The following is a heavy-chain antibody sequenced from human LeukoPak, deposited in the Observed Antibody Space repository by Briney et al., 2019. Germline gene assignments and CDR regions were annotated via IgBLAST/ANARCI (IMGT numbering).Heavy chain of an antibody. J-gene: IGHJ4*02. CDR1: GGSFSGYY. V-gene: IGHV4-34*01. CDR3: AREAHPRSGSYWGRRTYYFDY. Sequence: SETLSLTCAVYGGSFSGYYWSWIRQPPGKGLEWIGEINHSGSTNYNPSLKSRVTISVGTSKNQFSLKLSSVTAADTAVYYCAREAHPRSGSYWGRRTYYFDYWGQGTLVTVSS. D-gene: IGHD1-26*01. CDR2: INHSGST.